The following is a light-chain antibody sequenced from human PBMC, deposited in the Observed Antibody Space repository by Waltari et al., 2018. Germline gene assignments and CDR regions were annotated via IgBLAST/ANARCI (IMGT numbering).Light chain of an antibody. J-gene: IGLJ2*01. CDR2: EDT. CDR3: QSYDLNSRVV. CDR1: SGNIASNY. Sequence: FMLTQPHSVSESPGKTVTISSTRSSGNIASNYVHGYQPRPGGSPTPILYEDTQRPSGVPDRFSGSIDSSSNSASLTISGLITEDEADYYCQSYDLNSRVVFGGRTKLTVL. V-gene: IGLV6-57*01.